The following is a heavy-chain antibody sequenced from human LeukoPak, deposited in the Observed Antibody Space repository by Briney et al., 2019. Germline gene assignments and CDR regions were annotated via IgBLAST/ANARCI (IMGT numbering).Heavy chain of an antibody. CDR3: AKDATAVPGTVYMDV. CDR2: ISGSGGST. Sequence: PGGSLRLSRAASGFTFSSYAMSWVRQAPGKGLEWVSAISGSGGSTYYADSVKGRFTISRDNSKNTLYLQMTSLRAEDTALYYCAKDATAVPGTVYMDVWGKGTTVTISS. D-gene: IGHD6-13*01. V-gene: IGHV3-23*01. CDR1: GFTFSSYA. J-gene: IGHJ6*03.